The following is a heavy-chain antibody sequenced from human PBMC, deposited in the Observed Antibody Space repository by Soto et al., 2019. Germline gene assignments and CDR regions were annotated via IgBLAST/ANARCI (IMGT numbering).Heavy chain of an antibody. V-gene: IGHV3-23*01. J-gene: IGHJ3*02. CDR1: GFTFSNYA. Sequence: GGSLRLSCAASGFTFSNYAMLWVRQAPGKGLEWVSGISGSAGTTYYAASVKGRFTISRDNSKNTLYLQMNSLRDEDTAVYYCAKDLYYYDTSGSLFDIWGQGTMVTVSS. CDR3: AKDLYYYDTSGSLFDI. CDR2: ISGSAGTT. D-gene: IGHD3-22*01.